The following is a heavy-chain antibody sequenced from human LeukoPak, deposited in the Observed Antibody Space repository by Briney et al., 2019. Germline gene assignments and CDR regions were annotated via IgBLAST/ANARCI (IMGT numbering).Heavy chain of an antibody. CDR1: GFTLSSYS. CDR3: APEGYSYGHHSLHM. V-gene: IGHV3-21*04. J-gene: IGHJ3*02. CDR2: ISSRNAYI. D-gene: IGHD5-18*01. Sequence: GGSLRLSCAAWGFTLSSYSMSWVRQAPGKGLEWVSSISSRNAYIYYADSVRGRFTSSRDNAKGSLYLQMNSLRADDTAVYFCAPEGYSYGHHSLHMWGQGTMVTVSS.